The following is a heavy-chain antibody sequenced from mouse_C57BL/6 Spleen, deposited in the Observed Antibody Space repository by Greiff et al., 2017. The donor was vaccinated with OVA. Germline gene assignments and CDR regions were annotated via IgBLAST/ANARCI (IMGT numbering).Heavy chain of an antibody. CDR1: GYTFTSYW. D-gene: IGHD1-1*01. J-gene: IGHJ1*03. V-gene: IGHV1-62-3*01. Sequence: VKLSCKASGYTFTSYWMHWVKQRPGRGLEWIGRIDPNSGGTKYNEKFKSKATLTVDKPSSTAYMQLSSLTSEDTAVYYCARGYGSSLDWYFDVWGTGTTVTVSS. CDR3: ARGYGSSLDWYFDV. CDR2: IDPNSGGT.